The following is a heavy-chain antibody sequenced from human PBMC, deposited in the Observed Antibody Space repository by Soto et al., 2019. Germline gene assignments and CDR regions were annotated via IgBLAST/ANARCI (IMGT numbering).Heavy chain of an antibody. V-gene: IGHV4-30-4*01. J-gene: IGHJ4*02. Sequence: SETLSLTCTVSGGSISSGDYYWSWIRQPPGKGLEWIGYNYYSGSTYYNTTLKKRVTISVDTYKNQFSLKLSSVTAADTAVYYCARVSVVTNFDYWGQGTLVTVSS. CDR2: NYYSGST. CDR3: ARVSVVTNFDY. CDR1: GGSISSGDYY. D-gene: IGHD2-15*01.